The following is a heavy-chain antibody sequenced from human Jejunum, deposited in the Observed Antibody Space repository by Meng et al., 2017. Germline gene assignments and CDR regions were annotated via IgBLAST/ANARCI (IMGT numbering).Heavy chain of an antibody. CDR1: GVSTTAPFY. V-gene: IGHV4-4*02. CDR3: ARAIRERYFDS. J-gene: IGHJ4*02. D-gene: IGHD1-14*01. Sequence: QVHLKEAGPGLVKPSGTLSLTCTVSGVSTTAPFYWTWIRQAPGKGLEWIGEVWPSGATYYNPSLSSRITISIDTSNNQFSLEVAFLTAADTAVYYCARAIRERYFDSWGQGTLVTVSS. CDR2: VWPSGAT.